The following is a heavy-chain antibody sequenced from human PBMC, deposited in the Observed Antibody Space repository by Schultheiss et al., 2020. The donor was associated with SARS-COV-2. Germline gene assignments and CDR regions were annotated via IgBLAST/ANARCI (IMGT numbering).Heavy chain of an antibody. Sequence: SQTLSLTCAVYGGSFSGYYWSWIRQPPGKGLEWIGRIYTSGSTNYNPSLKSRVTISVDTSKNQFSLKLSSVTAADTAVYYCARVGLSTYGMDVWGQGTTVTVSS. D-gene: IGHD3-10*01. J-gene: IGHJ6*02. CDR2: IYTSGST. V-gene: IGHV4-59*10. CDR3: ARVGLSTYGMDV. CDR1: GGSFSGYY.